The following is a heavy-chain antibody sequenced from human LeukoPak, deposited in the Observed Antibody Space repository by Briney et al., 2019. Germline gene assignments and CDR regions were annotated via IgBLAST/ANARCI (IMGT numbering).Heavy chain of an antibody. J-gene: IGHJ3*02. V-gene: IGHV3-15*01. Sequence: GGSLRLSCAASGFTFSNAWMSWVRQAPGKGLEWVGRIKSKTDGGTTDYAAPVKGRFTISRDDSKNTLYLQMNSLKTEDTAVYYCTTERPYDFWSGYGLWDAFDIWGQGTMVTVSS. CDR3: TTERPYDFWSGYGLWDAFDI. CDR2: IKSKTDGGTT. CDR1: GFTFSNAW. D-gene: IGHD3-3*01.